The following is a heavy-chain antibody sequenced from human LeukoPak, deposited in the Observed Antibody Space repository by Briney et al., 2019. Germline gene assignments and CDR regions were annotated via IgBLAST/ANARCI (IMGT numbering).Heavy chain of an antibody. Sequence: ASVKVSCKASGYTFTSYGISWVRQAPGQGLEWMGWITAYNDNTYYAQKLQGRVTMTTDTSTSTAYMELRSLRSDDTAVYYCARDLRRGSSSWYVSAGDCWGQGTLVTVSS. V-gene: IGHV1-18*01. CDR3: ARDLRRGSSSWYVSAGDC. CDR1: GYTFTSYG. CDR2: ITAYNDNT. J-gene: IGHJ4*02. D-gene: IGHD6-13*01.